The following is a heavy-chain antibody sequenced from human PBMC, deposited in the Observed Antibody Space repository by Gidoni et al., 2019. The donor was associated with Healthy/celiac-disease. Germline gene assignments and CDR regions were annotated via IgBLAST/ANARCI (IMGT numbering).Heavy chain of an antibody. V-gene: IGHV4-39*01. CDR3: ARCYCSSTSCYGPYYFDY. CDR1: GGSISCSRYY. CDR2: IYYSWST. Sequence: HLPLQESGPGLVKPSETLSLTCTVCGGSISCSRYYWGWIRQPPGKGLEWIGSIYYSWSTYYNPSLKSRVTISVDTSKNQFSLKLSSVTAADTAVYYCARCYCSSTSCYGPYYFDYWGQGTLVTVSS. D-gene: IGHD2-2*01. J-gene: IGHJ4*02.